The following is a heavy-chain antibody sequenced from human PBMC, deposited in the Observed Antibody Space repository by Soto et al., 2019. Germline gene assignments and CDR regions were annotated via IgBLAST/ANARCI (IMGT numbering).Heavy chain of an antibody. CDR1: GYTFTGYY. J-gene: IGHJ6*02. CDR3: ASLGRYCSGGSCYLYYYYGMDV. Sequence: PGASVKVSCKASGYTFTGYYMHWVRQAPGQGLEWMGWINPNSGGTNYAQKFQGRVTMTRDTSISTACMELSRLRSDDTAVYYCASLGRYCSGGSCYLYYYYGMDVWGQGTTVTVSS. D-gene: IGHD2-15*01. V-gene: IGHV1-2*02. CDR2: INPNSGGT.